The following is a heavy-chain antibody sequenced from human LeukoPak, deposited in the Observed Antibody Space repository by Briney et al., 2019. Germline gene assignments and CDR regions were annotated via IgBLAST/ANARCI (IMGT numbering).Heavy chain of an antibody. CDR1: GYTFTTYG. J-gene: IGHJ3*02. Sequence: ASVKVSCKASGYTFTTYGISWVRQAPGQGLEWMGWISAYDGNKNYAQKFQGTVTMTTDTSTSTAYMELRSLRSDDTAVYYCASESSGRMDDAFDIWGQGTMVTVSS. CDR3: ASESSGRMDDAFDI. D-gene: IGHD6-19*01. V-gene: IGHV1-18*01. CDR2: ISAYDGNK.